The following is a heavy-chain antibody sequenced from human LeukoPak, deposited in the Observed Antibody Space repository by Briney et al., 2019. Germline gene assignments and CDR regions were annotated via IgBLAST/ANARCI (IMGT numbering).Heavy chain of an antibody. V-gene: IGHV4-59*04. CDR3: ASHKENRPIFGVGRPVDF. CDR1: GGSISSYY. J-gene: IGHJ4*02. D-gene: IGHD3-3*01. Sequence: SETLSLTCTVSGGSISSYYWSWIRQPPGKGLEWIGNIYYSGGTYYNPSLKSRVTISVDTSKNQFSLKLSSVTAADTAVYYCASHKENRPIFGVGRPVDFWGQGTLVTVSS. CDR2: IYYSGGT.